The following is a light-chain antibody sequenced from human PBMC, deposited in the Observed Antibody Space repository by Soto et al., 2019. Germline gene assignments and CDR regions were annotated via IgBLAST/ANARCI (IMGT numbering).Light chain of an antibody. Sequence: DIQMTQSPSSLSASVGDRVTITCQASQDISKFLNWYQLKPGKAPRLLIFDASSVETGFPSRFSGSGSGTHFTFTIDSLQAEDLATYYCQQYEDLPLTFGGGTTVEI. CDR1: QDISKF. V-gene: IGKV1-33*01. CDR3: QQYEDLPLT. J-gene: IGKJ4*01. CDR2: DAS.